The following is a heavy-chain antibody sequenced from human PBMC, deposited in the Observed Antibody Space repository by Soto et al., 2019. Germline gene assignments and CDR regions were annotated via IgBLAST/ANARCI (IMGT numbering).Heavy chain of an antibody. D-gene: IGHD2-2*01. Sequence: HPVGSLRLSCAASGFTFSSYGMHWVRQAPGKGLEWVAVLSYAGDNKYYADSVKGRFTISRDNSKNTLYLQMNSLRAEDTAVYYCAKPTGYCTSTTCPSYYFAMDVWGQGTTVTVSS. J-gene: IGHJ6*02. CDR1: GFTFSSYG. CDR3: AKPTGYCTSTTCPSYYFAMDV. V-gene: IGHV3-30*18. CDR2: LSYAGDNK.